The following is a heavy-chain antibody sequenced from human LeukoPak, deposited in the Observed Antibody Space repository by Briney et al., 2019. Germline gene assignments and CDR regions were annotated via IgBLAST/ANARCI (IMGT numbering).Heavy chain of an antibody. CDR3: ATTEVREYYFDY. CDR2: IYHSGTT. CDR1: GYSITTTYY. Sequence: SETLSLTCTVSGYSITTTYYWGWIRQSPRKGLEWIGGIYHSGTTYYNPSLKSRVTMSVETSQNQFSLKVRSVTAADTAVYYCATTEVREYYFDYWGQGTLVTVSS. V-gene: IGHV4-38-2*02. D-gene: IGHD2/OR15-2a*01. J-gene: IGHJ4*02.